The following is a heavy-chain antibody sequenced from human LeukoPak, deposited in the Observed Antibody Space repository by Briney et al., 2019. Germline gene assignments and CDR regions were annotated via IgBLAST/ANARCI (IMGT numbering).Heavy chain of an antibody. CDR2: INANSGTT. CDR1: GFAFSVYA. D-gene: IGHD6-19*01. V-gene: IGHV3-23*01. J-gene: IGHJ5*01. Sequence: GGSLRLSCTASGFAFSVYAMSWLRQPPGKGLEWVSTINANSGTTSYAASVRGRFTISRDNSKNTLYLQLNTLRADDPATYYCAKPISGGLAVTADWFHPWGQGTLVVVSS. CDR3: AKPISGGLAVTADWFHP.